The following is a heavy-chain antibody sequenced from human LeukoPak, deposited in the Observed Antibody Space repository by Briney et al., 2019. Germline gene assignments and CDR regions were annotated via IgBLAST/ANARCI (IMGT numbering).Heavy chain of an antibody. Sequence: SETLSLTCTVSGGSISSYYWSRIRQPPGKGLEWIGYIYYSGSTNYNPSLKSRVTISVDTSKNQFSLKLSSVTAADTAVYYCARGSGYYGYWGQGTLVTVSS. V-gene: IGHV4-59*01. CDR1: GGSISSYY. J-gene: IGHJ4*02. CDR2: IYYSGST. CDR3: ARGSGYYGY. D-gene: IGHD5-12*01.